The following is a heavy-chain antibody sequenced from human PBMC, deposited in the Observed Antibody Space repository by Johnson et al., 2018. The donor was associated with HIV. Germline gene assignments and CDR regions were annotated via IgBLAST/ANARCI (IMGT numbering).Heavy chain of an antibody. Sequence: MQLVESGGGLVQPGGSLTLSCAASGFSFDDYAMSWVRQAPGKGLEWVSAISGSGGSTYYADSVKGRFTVSRDNSKNTLYLQMNSLRPEDTAVYYCAKERQLVRAFDIWGQGTMVTVSS. CDR1: GFSFDDYA. D-gene: IGHD6-6*01. CDR3: AKERQLVRAFDI. J-gene: IGHJ3*02. CDR2: ISGSGGST. V-gene: IGHV3-23*04.